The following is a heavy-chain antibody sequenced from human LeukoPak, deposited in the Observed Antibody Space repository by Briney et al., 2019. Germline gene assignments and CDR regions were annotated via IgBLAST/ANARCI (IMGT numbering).Heavy chain of an antibody. CDR1: GFTVSSYS. CDR3: ATDYDSSGYDY. Sequence: GGSLRLSCAASGFTVSSYSMKCGRQARGGGLGWVSSISSSSSYIYYADTVKGRFTISRDNAKNSLYLQMNSLRAEDTAVYYCATDYDSSGYDYWGQGTLVTVSS. CDR2: ISSSSSYI. J-gene: IGHJ4*02. V-gene: IGHV3-21*01. D-gene: IGHD3-22*01.